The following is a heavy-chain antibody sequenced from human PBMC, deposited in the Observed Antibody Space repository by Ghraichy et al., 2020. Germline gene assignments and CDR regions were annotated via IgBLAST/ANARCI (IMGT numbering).Heavy chain of an antibody. CDR2: ISYDGSNK. V-gene: IGHV3-30*04. Sequence: SLNISCAASGFTFSSYAMHWVRQAPGKGLEWVAVISYDGSNKYYADSVKGRFTISRDNSKNTLYLQMNSLRAEDTAVYYCARGSSSWYFYFDYYYGMDVWGQGTTVTVSS. D-gene: IGHD6-13*01. CDR1: GFTFSSYA. J-gene: IGHJ6*02. CDR3: ARGSSSWYFYFDYYYGMDV.